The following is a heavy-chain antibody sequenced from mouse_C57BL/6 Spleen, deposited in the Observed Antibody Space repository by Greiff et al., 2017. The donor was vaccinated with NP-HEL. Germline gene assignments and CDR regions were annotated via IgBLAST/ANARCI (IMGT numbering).Heavy chain of an antibody. Sequence: VQLQQSGPELVKPGASVKLSCKASGYSFTDYNMNWVKQSNGKSLEWIGVINPNYGTTSYNQKFKGKATLTVDQSSSTAYMQLNSLTSEDSAVYYCASGGATRTETMDYWGQGTSVTVSS. CDR1: GYSFTDYN. J-gene: IGHJ4*01. CDR2: INPNYGTT. CDR3: ASGGATRTETMDY. D-gene: IGHD1-1*01. V-gene: IGHV1-39*01.